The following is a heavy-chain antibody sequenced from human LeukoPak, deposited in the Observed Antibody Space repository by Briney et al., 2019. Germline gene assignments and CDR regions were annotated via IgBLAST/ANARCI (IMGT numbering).Heavy chain of an antibody. J-gene: IGHJ4*02. V-gene: IGHV4-4*07. CDR3: ARDSVAQQWLVGQYYFDY. CDR1: GGSISSYY. Sequence: SETLSLTCTVSGGSISSYYWSWIRQPAGKGLEWIGRIYTSGSTNYNPSLKSRVTMLVDTSKNQFSLKLSSVTAADTAVYYCARDSVAQQWLVGQYYFDYWGQGTLVTVSS. CDR2: IYTSGST. D-gene: IGHD6-19*01.